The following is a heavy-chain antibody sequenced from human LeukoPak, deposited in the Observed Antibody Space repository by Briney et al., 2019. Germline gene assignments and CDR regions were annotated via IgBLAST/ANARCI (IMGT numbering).Heavy chain of an antibody. CDR2: IHYIRST. CDR1: GGSISSSSYY. J-gene: IGHJ4*02. Sequence: SETLSLTCTVSGGSISSSSYYWGWIRQPPGEGLEWIGSIHYIRSTYFNLSLKSRVTVSVDTSKNHFSLKLSSVTAADMGVYYCATSVYSSGWHPFFDYWGQGAPVIVSS. CDR3: ATSVYSSGWHPFFDY. D-gene: IGHD6-19*01. V-gene: IGHV4-39*02.